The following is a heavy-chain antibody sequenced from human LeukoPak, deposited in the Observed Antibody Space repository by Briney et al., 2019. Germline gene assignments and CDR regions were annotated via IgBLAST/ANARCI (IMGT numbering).Heavy chain of an antibody. CDR1: GAYVTTYS. CDR2: FTLSGTT. Sequence: SETLSLTCIVSGAYVTTYSWNWIRQSPGKGLEWIGYFTLSGTTSYSSSLKSRVTISRDTSKNQLSLKLTSVTAADTAVYHCARWGESEWAFASWGPGTLVTVSS. CDR3: ARWGESEWAFAS. V-gene: IGHV4-59*08. D-gene: IGHD2-21*01. J-gene: IGHJ4*02.